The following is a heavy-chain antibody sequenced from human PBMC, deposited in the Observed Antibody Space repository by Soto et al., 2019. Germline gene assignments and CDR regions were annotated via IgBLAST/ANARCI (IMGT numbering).Heavy chain of an antibody. CDR2: MNPINGAT. Sequence: GASAKVSCKARGYDFTAYDINWVRQASGEGLEWMGWMNPINGATGRARRFQGRVSMTRNTATGTAYLELTSLRSDDTAVYYCGRGPSPRAPAGGTPYYYAMDVWGQGTTVTVSS. V-gene: IGHV1-8*02. CDR1: GYDFTAYD. CDR3: GRGPSPRAPAGGTPYYYAMDV. D-gene: IGHD6-13*01. J-gene: IGHJ6*02.